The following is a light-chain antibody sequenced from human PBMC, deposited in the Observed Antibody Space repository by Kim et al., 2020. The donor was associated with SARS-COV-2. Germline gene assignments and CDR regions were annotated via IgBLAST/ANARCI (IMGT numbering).Light chain of an antibody. CDR3: QQYGSSPKT. Sequence: EIVLTQSPGTLSLSPGERATLSCRASQSVSSSYLAWYQQKPGQAPRLLIYGASSSATCIPDRFSGSGSGTDFTLTISRLEPEDFAVYYCQQYGSSPKTFGQGTKLEI. CDR2: GAS. J-gene: IGKJ2*01. V-gene: IGKV3-20*01. CDR1: QSVSSSY.